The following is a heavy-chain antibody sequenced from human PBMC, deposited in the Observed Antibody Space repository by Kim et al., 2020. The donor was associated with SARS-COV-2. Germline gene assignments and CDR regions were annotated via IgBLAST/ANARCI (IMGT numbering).Heavy chain of an antibody. CDR1: GGSFSGYY. Sequence: SETLSLTCAVYGGSFSGYYWSWIRQPPGKGLEWIGEINHSGSTNYNPSLKSRVTISVDTSKNQFSLKLSSVTAADTAVYYCARREVGGVVVPAAMWSYFDYWGQGTLVTVSS. V-gene: IGHV4-34*01. CDR3: ARREVGGVVVPAAMWSYFDY. J-gene: IGHJ4*02. CDR2: INHSGST. D-gene: IGHD2-2*01.